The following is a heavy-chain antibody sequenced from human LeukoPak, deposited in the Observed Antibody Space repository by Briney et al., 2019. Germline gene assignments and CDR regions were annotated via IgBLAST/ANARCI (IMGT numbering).Heavy chain of an antibody. CDR3: ATDGRSSGWYGFDY. V-gene: IGHV3-21*01. J-gene: IGHJ4*02. CDR1: GFTFDDYA. Sequence: KAGGSLRLSCAASGFTFDDYAMHWVRQAPGKGLEWVSSITSPVGHIYYADSLKGRITISRDNARSSLYLQMNSLRAEDTAVYYCATDGRSSGWYGFDYWGQGTLVTVSS. D-gene: IGHD6-19*01. CDR2: ITSPVGHI.